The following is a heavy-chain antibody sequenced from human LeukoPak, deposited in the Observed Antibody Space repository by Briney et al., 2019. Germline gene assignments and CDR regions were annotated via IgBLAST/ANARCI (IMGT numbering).Heavy chain of an antibody. CDR3: ARVEQWLVPYFDY. Sequence: ASVKVSCKASGYTFTGYYMHWVRQAPGQGLEWMGWINPNSGGTNYAQKLQGRVTMTTDTSTSTAYMELRSLRSDDTAVYYCARVEQWLVPYFDYWGQGTLVTVSS. CDR1: GYTFTGYY. J-gene: IGHJ4*02. CDR2: INPNSGGT. V-gene: IGHV1-2*02. D-gene: IGHD6-19*01.